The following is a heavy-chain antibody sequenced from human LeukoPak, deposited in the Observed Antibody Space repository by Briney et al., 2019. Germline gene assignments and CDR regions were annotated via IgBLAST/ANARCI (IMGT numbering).Heavy chain of an antibody. CDR1: GFTFSDYY. J-gene: IGHJ5*02. CDR2: ISSSGSTI. Sequence: GGSPRLSCAASGFTFSDYYMSWIRQAPGKGLEWVSYISSSGSTIYYADSVKGRFTISRDNAKNSLYLQMNSLRAEDTAVYYCAXVQPAXXGPIWFGELFQKQNWFDPWGQGTLVTVSS. D-gene: IGHD3-10*01. V-gene: IGHV3-11*01. CDR3: AXVQPAXXGPIWFGELFQKQNWFDP.